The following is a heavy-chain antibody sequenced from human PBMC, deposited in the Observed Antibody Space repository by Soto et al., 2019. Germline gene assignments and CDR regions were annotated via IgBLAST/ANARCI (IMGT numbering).Heavy chain of an antibody. CDR3: ARDRGPRYYYGMDV. CDR2: IYYSGST. J-gene: IGHJ6*02. Sequence: SETLSLTCTVSGGSISSYYWSWIRQPPGKGLEWIGYIYYSGSTNYNPSLKSRVTISVDTSKNQFSLKLSSVTAADTAVYYCARDRGPRYYYGMDVWGQGTTVTVSS. V-gene: IGHV4-59*01. CDR1: GGSISSYY.